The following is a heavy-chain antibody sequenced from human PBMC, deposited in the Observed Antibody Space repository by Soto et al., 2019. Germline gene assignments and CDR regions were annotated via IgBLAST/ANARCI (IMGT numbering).Heavy chain of an antibody. J-gene: IGHJ4*02. Sequence: QVQLQESGPGLVKPSETLSLTCTVSGGSISSYYWSWIRQPPGKGLEWIGYIYYSGSTNYNPSLQSRVTISVDTSKNQFSLKLSSVTAADTAVYYCATGGPYSGYDSFDYWGQGTLVTVSS. CDR2: IYYSGST. D-gene: IGHD5-12*01. CDR1: GGSISSYY. V-gene: IGHV4-59*01. CDR3: ATGGPYSGYDSFDY.